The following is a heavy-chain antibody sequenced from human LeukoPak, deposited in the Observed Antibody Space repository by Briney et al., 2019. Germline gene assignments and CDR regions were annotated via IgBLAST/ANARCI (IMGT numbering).Heavy chain of an antibody. D-gene: IGHD2-8*01. V-gene: IGHV1-18*01. CDR2: ITAHYGNT. J-gene: IGHJ4*02. CDR1: GYTFSSYG. CDR3: ARVEMGCTNDVCYSLGNFDW. Sequence: GASVKVSCKASGYTFSSYGISWVRQAPGQGLEWMGWITAHYGNTNYAQKLQGRVTMTTDTSTSTACMELRSLRSDDTAVYYCARVEMGCTNDVCYSLGNFDWGGQGTLATVSS.